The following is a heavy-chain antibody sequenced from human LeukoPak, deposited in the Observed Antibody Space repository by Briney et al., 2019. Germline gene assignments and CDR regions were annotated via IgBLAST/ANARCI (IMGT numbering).Heavy chain of an antibody. V-gene: IGHV1-58*02. J-gene: IGHJ4*02. D-gene: IGHD3-10*01. CDR1: GFTFTSST. Sequence: GTSVKVSCKASGFTFTSSTIQWVRQARGRRLEWIGWIVVGSGNTNYAQKFQERVIITRDMSTTTVYMELSSLRSEDTAVYHCAGTPWFGELTLDYWGQGTLVTVSS. CDR2: IVVGSGNT. CDR3: AGTPWFGELTLDY.